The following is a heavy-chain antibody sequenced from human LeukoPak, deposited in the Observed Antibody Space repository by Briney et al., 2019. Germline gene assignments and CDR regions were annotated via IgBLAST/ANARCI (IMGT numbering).Heavy chain of an antibody. CDR2: MNPNSGNT. V-gene: IGHV1-8*01. J-gene: IGHJ4*02. D-gene: IGHD3-22*01. CDR1: GYTFTSYD. CDR3: ARGRPQMYYYDSSGYPDY. Sequence: ASVKVSCKASGYTFTSYDINWVRQATGQGLEWMGWMNPNSGNTGYAQKFQGRVTMTRNTSISTAYLELSSLRSEDTAVYYCARGRPQMYYYDSSGYPDYWGQGTLVTVSS.